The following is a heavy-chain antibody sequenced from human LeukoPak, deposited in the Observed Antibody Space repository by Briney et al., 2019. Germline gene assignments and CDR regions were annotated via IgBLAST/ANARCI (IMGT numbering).Heavy chain of an antibody. D-gene: IGHD1-26*01. V-gene: IGHV1-2*02. CDR2: INPNSGGT. Sequence: ASVKVSCKASGCTFTGYYMHWVRQAPGQGLEWMGWINPNSGGTNYAQKFQGRVTMTRDTSISTAYMELSRLRSDDTAVYYCARVLGIVGAADPSDYWGQGTLVTVSS. CDR1: GCTFTGYY. CDR3: ARVLGIVGAADPSDY. J-gene: IGHJ4*02.